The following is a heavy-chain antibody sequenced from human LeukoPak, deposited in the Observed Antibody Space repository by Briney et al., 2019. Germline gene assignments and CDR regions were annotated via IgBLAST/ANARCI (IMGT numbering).Heavy chain of an antibody. D-gene: IGHD6-19*01. Sequence: SETLSLTCTVSGGSIRSYYWSWIRQPPGKGLEWIGYIYYSGSTNYNPSLKSRVTISVDTSKNQFSLKLSSVTAADTAVYYCARDSRSHLSIAVAGTFDYWGQGTLVTVSS. CDR2: IYYSGST. V-gene: IGHV4-59*12. J-gene: IGHJ4*02. CDR3: ARDSRSHLSIAVAGTFDY. CDR1: GGSIRSYY.